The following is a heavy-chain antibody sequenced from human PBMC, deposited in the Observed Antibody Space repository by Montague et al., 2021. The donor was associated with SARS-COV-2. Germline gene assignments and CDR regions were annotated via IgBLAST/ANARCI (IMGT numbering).Heavy chain of an antibody. J-gene: IGHJ6*02. V-gene: IGHV6-1*01. CDR2: LLYIYEWNY. D-gene: IGHD7-27*01. Sequence: CAISGDSVAKHGSASEGLRHYLSRGLELLGRLLYIYEWNYHYADXXKSRITIDPDTSKNQVSLQLRSVAPEDTAVYFCARVRHLGRGMDVWGQGTTVTVSS. CDR3: ARVRHLGRGMDV. CDR1: GDSVAKHGSA.